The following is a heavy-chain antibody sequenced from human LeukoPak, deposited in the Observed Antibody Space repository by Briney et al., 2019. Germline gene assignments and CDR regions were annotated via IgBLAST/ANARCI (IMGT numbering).Heavy chain of an antibody. Sequence: QPGGSLRLSCAASGFTFSSYAMHWVRQAPGKGLEWVAVISYDGSNKYYADSVKGRFTISRDNSKNTLYLQMNSLRAEDTAVYYCAKGAQQWLVRPSALVYWGQGTLVTVSS. CDR2: ISYDGSNK. CDR1: GFTFSSYA. D-gene: IGHD6-19*01. V-gene: IGHV3-30-3*01. CDR3: AKGAQQWLVRPSALVY. J-gene: IGHJ4*02.